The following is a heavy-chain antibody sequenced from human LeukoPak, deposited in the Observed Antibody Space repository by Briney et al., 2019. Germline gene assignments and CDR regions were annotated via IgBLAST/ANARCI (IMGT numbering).Heavy chain of an antibody. Sequence: GGSLRLSCSASGFTFSTYSMNWVRQAPGKGLEWVSSISSSSIYIYYADSLKGRFTISRDNAKNSLYLQMNSLRAEDTAVYYCARVVAGATPGWGQGTLVTVSS. D-gene: IGHD1-26*01. V-gene: IGHV3-21*01. J-gene: IGHJ4*02. CDR3: ARVVAGATPG. CDR1: GFTFSTYS. CDR2: ISSSSIYI.